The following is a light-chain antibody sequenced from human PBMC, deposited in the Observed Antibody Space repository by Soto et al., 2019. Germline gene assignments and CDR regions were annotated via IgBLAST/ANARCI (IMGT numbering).Light chain of an antibody. CDR2: AAS. Sequence: EIALTQSPGTLSLSPGERATLSCRASQSVTANYLAWYQQKPGQAPRLLIYAASIGATGIPDRFSGSGSGTDITLTISRLEPEDFAVDYCLQYGVPLWTFGQGTKVEIK. CDR1: QSVTANY. CDR3: LQYGVPLWT. V-gene: IGKV3-20*01. J-gene: IGKJ1*01.